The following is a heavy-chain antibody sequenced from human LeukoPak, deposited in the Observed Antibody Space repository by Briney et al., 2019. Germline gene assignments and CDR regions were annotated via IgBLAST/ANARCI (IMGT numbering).Heavy chain of an antibody. CDR3: AGRAELGRGFDY. CDR1: GFTFSSYE. CDR2: LYSGDST. J-gene: IGHJ4*02. Sequence: GGSLRLSCAASGFTFSSYEMNWVRQAPGKGLEWVSSLYSGDSTYYADSVKGRFTISRDNSKNTLYLQINSLRAEDAALYYCAGRAELGRGFDYWGQGTLVTVSS. D-gene: IGHD7-27*01. V-gene: IGHV3-66*01.